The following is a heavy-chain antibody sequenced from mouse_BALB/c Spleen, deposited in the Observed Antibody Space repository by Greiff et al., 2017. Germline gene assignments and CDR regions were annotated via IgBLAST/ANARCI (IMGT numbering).Heavy chain of an antibody. CDR1: GYTFSSYW. Sequence: VQLQQSGAELMKPGASVKISCKATGYTFSSYWIEWVKQRPGHGLEWIGEILPGSGSTNYNEKFKGKATFTADTSSNTAYMQLSSLTSEDSAVYYCARGGYSWYFDVWGAGTTVTVSS. CDR3: ARGGYSWYFDV. D-gene: IGHD2-3*01. V-gene: IGHV1-9*01. CDR2: ILPGSGST. J-gene: IGHJ1*01.